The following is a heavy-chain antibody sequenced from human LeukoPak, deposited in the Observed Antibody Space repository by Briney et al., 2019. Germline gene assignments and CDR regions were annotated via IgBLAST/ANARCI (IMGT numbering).Heavy chain of an antibody. J-gene: IGHJ6*02. V-gene: IGHV3-23*01. D-gene: IGHD2-15*01. CDR3: ASGWGMAV. CDR1: GSTFSNFA. CDR2: ISGPGVYT. Sequence: GGSLRLSCAASGSTFSNFAMNWVRQAPGKGLEWVSSISGPGVYTNYADSVKGRFTITRDTSRNTVYLQMNALRAEDTAVYYCASGWGMAVGGQGTTVTVSS.